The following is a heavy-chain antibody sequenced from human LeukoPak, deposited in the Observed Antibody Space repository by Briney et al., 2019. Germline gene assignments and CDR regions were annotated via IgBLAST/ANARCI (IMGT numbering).Heavy chain of an antibody. V-gene: IGHV1-69*06. CDR2: IIPIFGTA. CDR1: GGTFSSYA. CDR3: ARDSYFDRTPHALDI. J-gene: IGHJ3*02. D-gene: IGHD1-14*01. Sequence: ASVKVSCKASGGTFSSYAISWVRQAPGQGLEWMGGIIPIFGTANYAQKFQGRVTITADKSTSTAYMELSSLRSEDTAVYYCARDSYFDRTPHALDIWGQGTMVTVSS.